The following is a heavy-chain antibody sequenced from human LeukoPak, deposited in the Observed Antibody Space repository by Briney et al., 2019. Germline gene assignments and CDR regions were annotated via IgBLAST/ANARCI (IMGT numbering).Heavy chain of an antibody. CDR3: ARGPDDFDY. V-gene: IGHV4-59*01. D-gene: IGHD5-24*01. CDR2: IYYSGTT. CDR1: GGSLYSYY. Sequence: PSETLSLTCTVSGGSLYSYYWSWIRQPPGKGLEWIGYIYYSGTTRYSPSLKSRVTISLDTSKNQFSLKLSSVTAANTAVYYCARGPDDFDYWGQGTLVTVSS. J-gene: IGHJ4*02.